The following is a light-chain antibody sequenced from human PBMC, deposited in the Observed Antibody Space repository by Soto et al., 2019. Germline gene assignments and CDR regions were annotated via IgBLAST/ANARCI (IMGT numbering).Light chain of an antibody. V-gene: IGKV1-39*01. J-gene: IGKJ5*01. CDR1: QSISSY. CDR2: AAS. Sequence: DIQMTQSPSSLSASVGDRVTITCRASQSISSYLNWYQQKPGKAPKLLIYAASSLQSGVPSRFSGIGSGTDFTLTISSLQPEDFATYYCQQSYSTPPITVGQGTRLEIK. CDR3: QQSYSTPPIT.